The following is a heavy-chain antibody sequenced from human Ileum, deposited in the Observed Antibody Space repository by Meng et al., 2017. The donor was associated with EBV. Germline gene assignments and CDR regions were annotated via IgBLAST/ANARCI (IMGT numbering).Heavy chain of an antibody. V-gene: IGHV4-34*01. J-gene: IGHJ4*02. Sequence: QVQLNHWGAGLLKPSETLSLTCAVYGGSFSGYYWSWIRQPPGKGLEWIGEINHSGSTNYNPSLKSRVTISVDTSKNQFSLKLSSVTAADTAVYYCARGNKVSDRGFDYWGQGTLVTVSS. CDR1: GGSFSGYY. CDR3: ARGNKVSDRGFDY. CDR2: INHSGST. D-gene: IGHD3-10*01.